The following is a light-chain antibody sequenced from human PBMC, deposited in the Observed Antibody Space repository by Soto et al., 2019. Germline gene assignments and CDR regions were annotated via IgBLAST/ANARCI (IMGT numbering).Light chain of an antibody. J-gene: IGLJ1*01. V-gene: IGLV2-18*02. Sequence: QSALTQPPSVSGSPGQSVAISCTGTSSDVGSYNRVSWYQQPPDTAPKLMIYDVSSRPSEVPDRFSGSKSGNTASLTISGLQAEDEADYYCSSFTTSSTYVFGTGTKLTVL. CDR3: SSFTTSSTYV. CDR1: SSDVGSYNR. CDR2: DVS.